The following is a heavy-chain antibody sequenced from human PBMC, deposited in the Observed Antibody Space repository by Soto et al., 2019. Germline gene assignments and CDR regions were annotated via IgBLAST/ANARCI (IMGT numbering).Heavy chain of an antibody. J-gene: IGHJ4*02. CDR2: ISGGGGST. Sequence: GGSLRLSCAASGFNFNILAMNWVRQAPGKGLEWVSGISGGGGSTYYADSVKGRFTISRDNSKNTLYLQMNSLRAEDTAVYYCAKDPTSYDSSAQFDSWGQGTLVTVSS. D-gene: IGHD3-22*01. V-gene: IGHV3-23*01. CDR3: AKDPTSYDSSAQFDS. CDR1: GFNFNILA.